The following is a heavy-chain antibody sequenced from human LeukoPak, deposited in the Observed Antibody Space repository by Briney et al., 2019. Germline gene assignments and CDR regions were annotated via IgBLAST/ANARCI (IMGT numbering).Heavy chain of an antibody. J-gene: IGHJ4*02. CDR3: ARLLTFGSLDY. V-gene: IGHV3-53*01. CDR2: IYSGGST. D-gene: IGHD3-10*01. CDR1: GFTVSSNY. Sequence: AGGSLRLSCAASGFTVSSNYMRWARQAPGKGLEWVSVIYSGGSTYYADSVKGRFTISRNNSNSTLYLQMNSLRAEDTAVYYCARLLTFGSLDYWGQGTLVTVSS.